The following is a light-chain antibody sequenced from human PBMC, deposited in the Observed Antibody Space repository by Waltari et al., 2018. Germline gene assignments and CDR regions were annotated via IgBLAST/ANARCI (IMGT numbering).Light chain of an antibody. Sequence: LSCRASAGVSSNVGLYQQKPGQAPRRLIFDASTRATGIPARFSGSGSGTECTLTISSLQSEDLAVDYCQQYKNWTFGQGTKVEIK. CDR2: DAS. V-gene: IGKV3-15*01. J-gene: IGKJ1*01. CDR1: AGVSSN. CDR3: QQYKNWT.